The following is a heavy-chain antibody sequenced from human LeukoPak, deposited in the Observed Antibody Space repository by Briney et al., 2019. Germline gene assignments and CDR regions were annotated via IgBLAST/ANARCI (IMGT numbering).Heavy chain of an antibody. CDR1: DGSINTISYY. CDR2: IYYSGST. Sequence: PSETLSLTCSVSDGSINTISYYWSWIRQPPGKGLEWIGYIYYSGSTNYNPSLKSRVTISVDTSKNQFSLKLSSVTAADTAVYYCARAYSSSWYHAFDYWGQGTLVTVSS. D-gene: IGHD6-13*01. V-gene: IGHV4-61*01. CDR3: ARAYSSSWYHAFDY. J-gene: IGHJ4*02.